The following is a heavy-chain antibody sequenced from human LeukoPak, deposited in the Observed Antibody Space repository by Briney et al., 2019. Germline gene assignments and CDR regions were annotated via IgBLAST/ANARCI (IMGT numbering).Heavy chain of an antibody. CDR1: SGSISSGGYY. Sequence: SETLSLTCTVSSGSISSGGYYWSWIRQHPGKGLEWIGYVHYSGSTYYNPSLKSRVTMSVDTSKNQFSLKLTSVTAADTAVYYCARSSYGAAPYYWGQGTLVTVSS. CDR2: VHYSGST. J-gene: IGHJ4*02. V-gene: IGHV4-31*03. CDR3: ARSSYGAAPYY. D-gene: IGHD6-25*01.